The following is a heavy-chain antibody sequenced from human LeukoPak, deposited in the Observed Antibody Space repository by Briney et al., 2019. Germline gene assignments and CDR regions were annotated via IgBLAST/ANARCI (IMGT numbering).Heavy chain of an antibody. CDR3: AKDRLGITVAGIDY. CDR1: GFTFSSYG. J-gene: IGHJ4*02. CDR2: ISYDGTNK. Sequence: GRSLRLSCAASGFTFSSYGMHWVRQAPGKGLEWVTVISYDGTNKSYADSVKGRFTISRDNSKNTLFLQMNSLRAEDRAVYYCAKDRLGITVAGIDYWGQGTLVTVSS. D-gene: IGHD6-19*01. V-gene: IGHV3-30*18.